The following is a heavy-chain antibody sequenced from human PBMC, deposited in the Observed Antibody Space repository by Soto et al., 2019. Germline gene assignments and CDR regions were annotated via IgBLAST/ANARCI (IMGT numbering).Heavy chain of an antibody. CDR2: ISSSSSYI. V-gene: IGHV3-21*01. D-gene: IGHD5-18*01. J-gene: IGHJ3*02. CDR3: ARVQDTAMVTGAFDI. CDR1: GFTFSSYS. Sequence: GGSLRLSCAASGFTFSSYSMNWVRQAPGKGPEWVSSISSSSSYIYYADSVKGRFTISRDNAKNSLYLQMNSLRAEDTAVYYCARVQDTAMVTGAFDIWGQGTMVTVSS.